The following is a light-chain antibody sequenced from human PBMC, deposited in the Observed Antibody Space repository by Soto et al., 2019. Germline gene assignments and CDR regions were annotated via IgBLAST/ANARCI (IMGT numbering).Light chain of an antibody. CDR3: ATWDDRLNGYV. CDR1: NSNIGSNT. CDR2: SNN. Sequence: QSVLTQPPSASGTPGQRVTISCSGSNSNIGSNTVTWYQQLPGTAPILLIYSNNQRSSGVPDRFSGSRSGTSGSLAISGHQSEDEADSYCATWDDRLNGYVFGSGTKLTVL. J-gene: IGLJ1*01. V-gene: IGLV1-44*01.